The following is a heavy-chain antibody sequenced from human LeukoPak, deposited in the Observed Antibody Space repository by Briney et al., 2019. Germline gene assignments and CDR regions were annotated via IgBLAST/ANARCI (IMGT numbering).Heavy chain of an antibody. CDR3: ARDKVGYAYGYVRAHYGMDV. CDR1: GVAFDSHG. J-gene: IGHJ6*02. Sequence: GGSLRLSCAASGVAFDSHGMHWVRQAPGKGLEWVAVIWYDGSNKDYADSVKGRFTISRDNSKNTLYLQMNSLRAEDTAVYYCARDKVGYAYGYVRAHYGMDVWGQGTTVIVSS. CDR2: IWYDGSNK. V-gene: IGHV3-33*01. D-gene: IGHD5-18*01.